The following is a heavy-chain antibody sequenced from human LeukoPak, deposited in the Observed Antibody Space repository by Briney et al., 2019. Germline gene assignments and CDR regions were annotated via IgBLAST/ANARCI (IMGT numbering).Heavy chain of an antibody. D-gene: IGHD3-10*01. CDR3: ARDQISMVRGVIITGYYYGMDV. J-gene: IGHJ6*02. Sequence: GGSLRLSCAASGFTFSSYAMHWVRQAPGKGLEWVAVISYDGSNKYYADSVKGRFTISRDNSKTTLYLQMNSLRAEDTAVYYCARDQISMVRGVIITGYYYGMDVWGQGTTVTVSS. V-gene: IGHV3-30*04. CDR2: ISYDGSNK. CDR1: GFTFSSYA.